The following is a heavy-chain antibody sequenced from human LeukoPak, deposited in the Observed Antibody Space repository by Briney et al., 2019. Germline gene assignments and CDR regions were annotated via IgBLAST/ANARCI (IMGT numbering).Heavy chain of an antibody. CDR2: INAGNGNT. J-gene: IGHJ4*02. D-gene: IGHD3-16*01. CDR1: GYTFTSYA. Sequence: ASVKVSCKASGYTFTSYAMHWVRQAPGQRLEWMGWINAGNGNTKYSQKFQGRVTITRDTSASTAYMELSSLRSEDTAVYYCARDVTRAAMGFGYWGQGTLVTVSS. V-gene: IGHV1-3*01. CDR3: ARDVTRAAMGFGY.